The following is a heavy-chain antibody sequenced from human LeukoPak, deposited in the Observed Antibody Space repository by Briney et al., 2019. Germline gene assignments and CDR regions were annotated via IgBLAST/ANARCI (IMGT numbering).Heavy chain of an antibody. Sequence: GGSLRLSCAASGFTFSNYAMSWVRQAPGKGLEWVSSISASGENTYHADSVKGRFTISRDNSKNTLYLQMNSLRAEDTAVYYCAKGGKWDVTPFDYWGQGTLVTVSS. CDR3: AKGGKWDVTPFDY. J-gene: IGHJ4*02. CDR1: GFTFSNYA. D-gene: IGHD1-26*01. V-gene: IGHV3-23*01. CDR2: ISASGENT.